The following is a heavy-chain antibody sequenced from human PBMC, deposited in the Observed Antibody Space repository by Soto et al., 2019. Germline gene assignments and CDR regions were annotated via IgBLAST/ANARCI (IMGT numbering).Heavy chain of an antibody. J-gene: IGHJ6*02. V-gene: IGHV1-46*03. Sequence: ASVKVSCKASGYTFTSYYMHWVRQAPGQGLEWMGIINPSGGSTSYAQKFQGRVTMTRDTSTSTVYMELSSLRSEDTAVYYCAREEGTAGTYYGMDVWGQGTTVTVS. D-gene: IGHD1-1*01. CDR1: GYTFTSYY. CDR3: AREEGTAGTYYGMDV. CDR2: INPSGGST.